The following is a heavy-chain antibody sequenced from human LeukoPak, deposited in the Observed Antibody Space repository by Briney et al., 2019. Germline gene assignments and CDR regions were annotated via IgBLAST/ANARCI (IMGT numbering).Heavy chain of an antibody. Sequence: PSETLSLTCTVSGGSISSYYWSWIRQSLQGLEWIGYIYYSGSTNYNPSLKSRVTISVDTSKNQFSLKLSSVTAADTAVYYCARYPMTYCSSSSCTDYWGQGTLVTVSS. CDR1: GGSISSYY. D-gene: IGHD2-2*01. CDR3: ARYPMTYCSSSSCTDY. J-gene: IGHJ4*02. V-gene: IGHV4-59*08. CDR2: IYYSGST.